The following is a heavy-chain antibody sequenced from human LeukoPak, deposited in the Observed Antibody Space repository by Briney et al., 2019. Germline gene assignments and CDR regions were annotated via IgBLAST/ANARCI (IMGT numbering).Heavy chain of an antibody. Sequence: NPGGSLRLSCAASGFTFRNAWMNWVRQAPGKGLEWVANIKGDGSETSYVTSVRGRFTISRDNAKNSLYLQMNNLRVEDTAVYYCAREEVKSFDNWGQGTLVTVSS. CDR1: GFTFRNAW. CDR3: AREEVKSFDN. J-gene: IGHJ4*02. CDR2: IKGDGSET. V-gene: IGHV3-7*03.